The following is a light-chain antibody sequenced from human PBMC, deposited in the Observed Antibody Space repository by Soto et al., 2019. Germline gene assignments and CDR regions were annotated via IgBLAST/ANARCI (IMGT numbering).Light chain of an antibody. CDR2: AAS. Sequence: DIQMTQSPSSLSASVGDTVTITCRASQSISNDLYWYQQKPGKAPKLLIYAASTLQGGVPSRFSGSGSGTDFTLTISNLKPENFATYSCQQSYSTPPYTFGQWTRLEIK. J-gene: IGKJ2*01. CDR3: QQSYSTPPYT. V-gene: IGKV1-39*01. CDR1: QSISND.